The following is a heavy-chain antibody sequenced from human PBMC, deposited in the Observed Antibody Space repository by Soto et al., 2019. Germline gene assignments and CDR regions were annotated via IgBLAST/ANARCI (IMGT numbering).Heavy chain of an antibody. Sequence: QVQLVQSGAEVKKPGSSVKVSCKASRDTFSKYAFNWVRQAPGQGLEWMGWIIPIFGSRNYAEKFQGRVTITADEFTSTAYMELRSLRFEDTAVYYCARGETYLGVWGQGTTVTVSS. J-gene: IGHJ6*02. D-gene: IGHD3-16*01. CDR2: IIPIFGSR. CDR3: ARGETYLGV. V-gene: IGHV1-69*01. CDR1: RDTFSKYA.